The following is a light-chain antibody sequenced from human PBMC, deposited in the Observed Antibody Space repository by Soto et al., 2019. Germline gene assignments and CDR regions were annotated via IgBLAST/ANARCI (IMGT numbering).Light chain of an antibody. CDR3: AAWDDSLKGVV. J-gene: IGLJ2*01. Sequence: QAVVTQPPSVSGTPGQAATISCSGSRSNIRSNNVSWYQQLPGTAPKLLMYSNHQRPSGVPERFSGSKSGTSASLVISGLQSEDEADYYCAAWDDSLKGVVFGGGTKLTVL. CDR1: RSNIRSNN. CDR2: SNH. V-gene: IGLV1-44*01.